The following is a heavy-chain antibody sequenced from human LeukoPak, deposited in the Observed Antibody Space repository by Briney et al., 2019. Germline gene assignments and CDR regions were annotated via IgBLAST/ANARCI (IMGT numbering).Heavy chain of an antibody. CDR3: ARSRGPNTFGGVHDY. CDR2: ISSSSSYI. Sequence: AGGSLRLSCAASGFTFSNYNMNWVRQAPGKGLEWVSSISSSSSYIYYADSLKGRFTISRDNSKNTLYLQMNSLRAEDTAVYYCARSRGPNTFGGVHDYWGQGTLVTVSS. J-gene: IGHJ4*02. V-gene: IGHV3-21*04. CDR1: GFTFSNYN. D-gene: IGHD3-16*01.